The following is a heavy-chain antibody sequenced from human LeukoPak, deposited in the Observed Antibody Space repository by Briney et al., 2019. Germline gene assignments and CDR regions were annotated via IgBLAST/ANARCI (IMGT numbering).Heavy chain of an antibody. V-gene: IGHV4-59*01. D-gene: IGHD5-24*01. CDR2: THYSGST. Sequence: SETLSLTCTVSGGSISSYYWSWIRQPPGKGLECIGYTHYSGSTIYNPSLRSRVTISIDTSKKQFSLKLSSVTAADTALYYCASGVGDGHRLRAFDVWGQGTMVTVSS. CDR3: ASGVGDGHRLRAFDV. J-gene: IGHJ3*01. CDR1: GGSISSYY.